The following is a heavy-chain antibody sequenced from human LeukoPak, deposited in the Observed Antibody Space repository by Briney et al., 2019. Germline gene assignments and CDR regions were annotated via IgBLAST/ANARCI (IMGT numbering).Heavy chain of an antibody. CDR1: GGSFSGYY. D-gene: IGHD6-19*01. CDR3: ARGCGWFGCYFDH. V-gene: IGHV4-34*01. CDR2: INHSGST. J-gene: IGHJ4*02. Sequence: KPSETLSLTCAVYGGSFSGYYWSWIRQPPGKGLEWIGEINHSGSTNYNPSLKSRVTISVDTSKNQFSLKLSSVTAADTAVYYCARGCGWFGCYFDHWGQGTLVTVSS.